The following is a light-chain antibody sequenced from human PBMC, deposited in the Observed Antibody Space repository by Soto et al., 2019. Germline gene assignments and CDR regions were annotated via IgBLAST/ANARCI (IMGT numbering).Light chain of an antibody. J-gene: IGKJ4*01. CDR3: QERSNWPSLS. CDR1: QSISSY. V-gene: IGKV1-39*02. Sequence: DIQMTQSPSSLSASVGDRVTITCRASQSISSYLNWYQQKPGKAPKLLIYAASSLQRGVSSRFSGSGSGTDFTLTISSLGPEDFAVYYCQERSNWPSLSFGGGTKVEIK. CDR2: AAS.